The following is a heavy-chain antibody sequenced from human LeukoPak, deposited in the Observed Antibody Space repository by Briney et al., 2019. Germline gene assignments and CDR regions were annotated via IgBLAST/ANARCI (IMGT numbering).Heavy chain of an antibody. Sequence: SETLSLTCTVSGGSINNYYWTWIRQPPGKGLEWIGYVYYSGSTNYNPSLKSRVTISVDRSKNQFSLKLSSVTAADTAVYYCARAQVSYYYGSGTQKAFDIWGQGTMVTVSS. CDR3: ARAQVSYYYGSGTQKAFDI. V-gene: IGHV4-59*12. J-gene: IGHJ3*02. CDR1: GGSINNYY. D-gene: IGHD3-10*01. CDR2: VYYSGST.